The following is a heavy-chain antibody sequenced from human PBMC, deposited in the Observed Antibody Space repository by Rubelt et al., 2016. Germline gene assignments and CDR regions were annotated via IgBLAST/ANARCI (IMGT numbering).Heavy chain of an antibody. CDR3: AGEGGYQSPFDY. V-gene: IGHV4-34*01. CDR2: INHSGST. D-gene: IGHD3-22*01. Sequence: QVQLQQWGAGLLKPSETLSLTCAVYGGSFSGYYWSWIRQPPGKGLEWIGEINHSGSTNYNPSLKSRVTISVDTSKNQFALTLSSVTAADTAVYYCAGEGGYQSPFDYWGQGALVTVSS. CDR1: GGSFSGYY. J-gene: IGHJ4*02.